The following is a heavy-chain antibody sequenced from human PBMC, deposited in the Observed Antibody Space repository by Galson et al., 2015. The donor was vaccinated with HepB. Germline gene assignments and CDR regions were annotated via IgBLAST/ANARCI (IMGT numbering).Heavy chain of an antibody. CDR3: VRILSRSYYYYGMDV. J-gene: IGHJ6*02. CDR2: IFSNDEK. Sequence: PALVKPTQTLTLTCTVSGFSLSNARMGVSWIRQPPGKALEWLAHIFSNDEKSYSTSLKSRLTISKDTSKSQVVLTMTNMDPVDTATYYCVRILSRSYYYYGMDVWGQGTTVTVSS. V-gene: IGHV2-26*01. CDR1: GFSLSNARMG.